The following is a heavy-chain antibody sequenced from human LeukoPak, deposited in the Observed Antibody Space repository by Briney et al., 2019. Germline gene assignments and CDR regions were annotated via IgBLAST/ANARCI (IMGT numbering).Heavy chain of an antibody. Sequence: GGSLRLSCAASGFTFDDYAMHWVRQAPGKGLEWVSYISGSSSIIYYADSVKGRFTISRDNAKNSLYLQMNSLRAEDTAVYYCARARPYGSGRNWFDPWGQGALVTVSS. CDR3: ARARPYGSGRNWFDP. CDR2: ISGSSSII. J-gene: IGHJ5*02. CDR1: GFTFDDYA. V-gene: IGHV3-48*04. D-gene: IGHD3-10*01.